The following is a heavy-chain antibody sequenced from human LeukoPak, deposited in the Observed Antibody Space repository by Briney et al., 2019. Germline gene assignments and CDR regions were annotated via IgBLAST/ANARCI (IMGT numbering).Heavy chain of an antibody. CDR3: AADLYSSSFFDY. Sequence: SVKVSCTASGFTFTSSAMQWVRHARGQRLEWIGWIVVGRGNTNYAQKFQERVTITRDMSTSTAYRELSSLRSEDTAVYYCAADLYSSSFFDYWGQGTLVTVSS. V-gene: IGHV1-58*02. J-gene: IGHJ4*02. CDR2: IVVGRGNT. D-gene: IGHD6-6*01. CDR1: GFTFTSSA.